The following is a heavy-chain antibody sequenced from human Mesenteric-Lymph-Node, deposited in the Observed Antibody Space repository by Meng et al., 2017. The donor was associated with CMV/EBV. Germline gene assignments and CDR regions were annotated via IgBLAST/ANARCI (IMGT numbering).Heavy chain of an antibody. CDR3: ARGIGQRERLWYFDY. D-gene: IGHD1-1*01. V-gene: IGHV1-69*05. Sequence: SVKVSCKASGGTFSSYAISWVRQAPGQGLEWMGGIIPIFGTANYAQKFQGRVTITTDESTSTAYMELSSLRSDDTAVYYCARGIGQRERLWYFDYWGQGTLVTVSS. J-gene: IGHJ4*02. CDR2: IIPIFGTA. CDR1: GGTFSSYA.